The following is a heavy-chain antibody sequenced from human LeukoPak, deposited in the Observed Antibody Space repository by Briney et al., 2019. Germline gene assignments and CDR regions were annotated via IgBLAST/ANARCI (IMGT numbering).Heavy chain of an antibody. CDR1: GGSISSYY. D-gene: IGHD6-19*01. Sequence: SETLSLTCTVSGGSISSYYWSWIRQPPGKGLEWIGYIYYSGSTNYNPSLKSRVTISVDTSKNQSSLKLSSVTAADTAVYYCARLGSSGWYGVVDYWGQGTLVTVSS. V-gene: IGHV4-59*08. CDR3: ARLGSSGWYGVVDY. J-gene: IGHJ4*02. CDR2: IYYSGST.